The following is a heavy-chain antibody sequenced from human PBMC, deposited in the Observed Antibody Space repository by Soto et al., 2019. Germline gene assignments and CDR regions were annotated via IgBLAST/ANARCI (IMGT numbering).Heavy chain of an antibody. Sequence: QLQESGPGLVKPSETLSLTCTVSGDTIYSDNYYWSWIRQSPGKGLEWIGYIYYSGRTYYNPCFRSRFIISVITSKNQFFLKMRSATAAYTAVYYSSRGESRLPRVLTSPLDYWGRGTLVTVSS. J-gene: IGHJ4*01. V-gene: IGHV4-30-4*01. CDR2: IYYSGRT. D-gene: IGHD2-8*01. CDR1: GDTIYSDNYY. CDR3: SRGESRLPRVLTSPLDY.